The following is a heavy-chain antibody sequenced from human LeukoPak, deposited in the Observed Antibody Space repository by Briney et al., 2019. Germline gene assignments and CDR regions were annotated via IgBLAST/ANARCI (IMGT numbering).Heavy chain of an antibody. V-gene: IGHV1-2*02. CDR1: GYTFTGYY. CDR3: ARVRGSSSWEFDY. Sequence: ASVKVSCKASGYTFTGYYMHWVRQAPGQGLEWMGWINPNSGGTNYAQKFQGRVTMTRDTSISTAYMELSRPRSDDTAVYYCARVRGSSSWEFDYWGQGTLVTVSS. CDR2: INPNSGGT. D-gene: IGHD6-13*01. J-gene: IGHJ4*02.